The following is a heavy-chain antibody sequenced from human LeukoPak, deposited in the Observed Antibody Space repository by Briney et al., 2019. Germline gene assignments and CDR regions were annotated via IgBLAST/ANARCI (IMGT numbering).Heavy chain of an antibody. CDR1: GFTFSPYG. CDR2: IWFDGSNK. J-gene: IGHJ4*02. CDR3: ARNLDYYFDY. Sequence: GGSLRLSCAASGFTFSPYGMYWVRQAPGKGLEWVAIIWFDGSNKYYADSVKGRFTISRDNSKNTLYLQMNSLRAEDTAVYFCARNLDYYFDYWGQGTLVTVSS. V-gene: IGHV3-33*01.